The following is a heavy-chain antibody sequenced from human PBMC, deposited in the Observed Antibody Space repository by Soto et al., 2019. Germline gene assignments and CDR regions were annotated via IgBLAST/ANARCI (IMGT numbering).Heavy chain of an antibody. CDR1: GFTFDDYA. J-gene: IGHJ4*02. Sequence: PGGSLRLSCAASGFTFDDYAMHWVRQAPGKGLEWVSGISWNSGSLGYADSVKGRFTISRDNAKNSLYLQMNSLRAEDTALYYYDSSGYYGPFDYWGQGTLVTVSS. CDR3: DSSGYYGPFDY. D-gene: IGHD3-22*01. CDR2: ISWNSGSL. V-gene: IGHV3-9*01.